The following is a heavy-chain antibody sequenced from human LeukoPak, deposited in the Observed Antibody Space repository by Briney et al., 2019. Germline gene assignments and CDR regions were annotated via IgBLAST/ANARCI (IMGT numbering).Heavy chain of an antibody. CDR2: ISAYNGNT. CDR1: GYTFTGYY. Sequence: ASVKVSCKASGYTFTGYYMHWVRQAPGQGLEWMGWISAYNGNTNYAQKLQGRVTMTTDTSTSTAYMELRRLRSDDTAVYYCARDVYDFWSGYYSYYFDYWGQGTLVTVSS. CDR3: ARDVYDFWSGYYSYYFDY. D-gene: IGHD3-3*01. V-gene: IGHV1-18*04. J-gene: IGHJ4*02.